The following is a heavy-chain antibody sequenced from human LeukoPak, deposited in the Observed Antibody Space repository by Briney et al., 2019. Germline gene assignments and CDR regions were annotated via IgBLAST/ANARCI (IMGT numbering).Heavy chain of an antibody. V-gene: IGHV3-23*01. CDR2: MSAIGGTT. CDR1: GFTFSSYA. Sequence: GGSLRLSCAASGFTFSSYAMTWVRQAPGKGLEWVSSMSAIGGTTYYADSVKGRFTISRDNSKNTLYLQMNSLRAEDTAVYYCAREVGATHTIGAFDIWGQGTMVTVSS. CDR3: AREVGATHTIGAFDI. D-gene: IGHD1-26*01. J-gene: IGHJ3*02.